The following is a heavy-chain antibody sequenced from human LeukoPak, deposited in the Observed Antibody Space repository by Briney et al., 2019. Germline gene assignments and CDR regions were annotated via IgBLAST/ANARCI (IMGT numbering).Heavy chain of an antibody. Sequence: PGRSLRLSCAASGFTFSSYAMHWVRQAPGKGLEWVAVISYDGSNKYYADSVKGRFTISRDNSKNTLYLQMGSLRAEDMAVYYCAREAVGGSSWYAFDIWGQGTMVTVSS. CDR2: ISYDGSNK. CDR3: AREAVGGSSWYAFDI. J-gene: IGHJ3*02. D-gene: IGHD6-13*01. CDR1: GFTFSSYA. V-gene: IGHV3-30*14.